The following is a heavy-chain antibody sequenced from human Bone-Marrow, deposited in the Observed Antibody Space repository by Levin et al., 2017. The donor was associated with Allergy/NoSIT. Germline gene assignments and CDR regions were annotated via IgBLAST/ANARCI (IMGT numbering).Heavy chain of an antibody. CDR1: SGSVRHFY. V-gene: IGHV4-59*02. CDR3: AREGWGDAAMVEGMDV. CDR2: ISYSEST. J-gene: IGHJ6*02. D-gene: IGHD5-18*01. Sequence: SETLSLTCTVSSGSVRHFYWSWIRQPPGKGLEWIGYISYSESTNYNPSLKGRVTISLDTSKNQFSLTLTSLTAADTAIYYCAREGWGDAAMVEGMDVWGQGPTVTVS.